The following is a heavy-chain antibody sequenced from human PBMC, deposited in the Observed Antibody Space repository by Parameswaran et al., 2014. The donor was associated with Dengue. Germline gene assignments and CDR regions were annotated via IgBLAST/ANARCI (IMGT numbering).Heavy chain of an antibody. V-gene: IGHV3-30*18. Sequence: VRQAPGKGLEWVAVTSYDGSDKFYADSVTGRFAISRDNSKNTLYLQMNSLRAEDTAVYYCVEGWNESSGHYFNYWGQGTLVTVSS. CDR2: TSYDGSDK. D-gene: IGHD3-22*01. CDR3: VEGWNESSGHYFNY. J-gene: IGHJ4*02.